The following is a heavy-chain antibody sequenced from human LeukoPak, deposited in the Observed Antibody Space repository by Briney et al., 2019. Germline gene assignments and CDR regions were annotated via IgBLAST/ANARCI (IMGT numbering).Heavy chain of an antibody. CDR1: GFTFSSYG. CDR3: ARELVLAQLDYYYYGMDV. J-gene: IGHJ6*02. V-gene: IGHV3-33*01. CDR2: IWYDGSNK. Sequence: GRSLRLSCAASGFTFSSYGMHWVRQAPGKGLEWVAAIWYDGSNKYYADSVKGRFTISRDNSKNTLYLQMNSLRAEDTAVYYCARELVLAQLDYYYYGMDVWGQGTTVTVSS. D-gene: IGHD3-3*02.